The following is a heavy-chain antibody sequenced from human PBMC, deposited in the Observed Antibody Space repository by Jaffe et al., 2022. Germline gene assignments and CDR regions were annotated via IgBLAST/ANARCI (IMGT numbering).Heavy chain of an antibody. J-gene: IGHJ4*02. D-gene: IGHD2-2*01. CDR3: AKDLGYCSSTSCYFGIDY. Sequence: QVQLVESGGGVVQPGGSLRLSCAASGFTFSSYGMHWVRQAPGKGLEWVAFIRYDGSNKYYADSVKGRFTISRDNSKNTLYLQMNSLRAEDTAVYYCAKDLGYCSSTSCYFGIDYWGQGTLVTVSS. V-gene: IGHV3-30*02. CDR2: IRYDGSNK. CDR1: GFTFSSYG.